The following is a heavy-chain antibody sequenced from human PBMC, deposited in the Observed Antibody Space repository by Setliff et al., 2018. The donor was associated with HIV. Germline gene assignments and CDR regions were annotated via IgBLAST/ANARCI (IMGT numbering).Heavy chain of an antibody. CDR1: GYTFTSYG. Sequence: ASVKVSCKASGYTFTSYGISWVRQAPGQGLEWMGWINTYNGNTNYAQKLQGRVTMTTDTSTSTAYMELRSLRSDDTAVYFCARSGRVNSAAGLGDYWGQGTLVTVSS. D-gene: IGHD6-13*01. J-gene: IGHJ4*02. CDR3: ARSGRVNSAAGLGDY. CDR2: INTYNGNT. V-gene: IGHV1-18*01.